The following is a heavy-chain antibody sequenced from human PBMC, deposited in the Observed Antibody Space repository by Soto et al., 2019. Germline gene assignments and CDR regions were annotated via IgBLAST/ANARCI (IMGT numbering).Heavy chain of an antibody. J-gene: IGHJ4*02. V-gene: IGHV3-23*01. CDR2: ISGSGGSI. CDR1: GFTFSSYG. D-gene: IGHD2-15*01. CDR3: AKAGGDCSGGSCYSGQGDY. Sequence: EVQLLESGGGLVQPGGSLRLSCAASGFTFSSYGMTWVRQAPGKGLEWVSGISGSGGSIYYADSVKGRFTISRDNSKNTLYLQRNSLRAEDTAVYFCAKAGGDCSGGSCYSGQGDYWGQGTLVTVSS.